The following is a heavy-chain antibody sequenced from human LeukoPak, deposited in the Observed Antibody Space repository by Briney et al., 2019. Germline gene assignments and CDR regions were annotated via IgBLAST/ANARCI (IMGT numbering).Heavy chain of an antibody. V-gene: IGHV4-4*02. Sequence: PLETLSLTCAVSGGSISSSNWWSWVRQPPGKGLEWIGEIYHSGSTNYNPSLKSRVTISVDKSKNQFSLKLSSVTAADTAVYYCARQRLANNWFDPWGQGTLVTVSS. J-gene: IGHJ5*02. CDR2: IYHSGST. CDR3: ARQRLANNWFDP. D-gene: IGHD3-22*01. CDR1: GGSISSSNW.